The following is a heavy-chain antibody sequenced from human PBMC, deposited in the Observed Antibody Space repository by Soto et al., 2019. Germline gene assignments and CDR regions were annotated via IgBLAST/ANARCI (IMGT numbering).Heavy chain of an antibody. D-gene: IGHD6-13*01. CDR2: MNHSGST. Sequence: SETLSLTCAVYGGSFSGYYWSWIRQPPGKGLEWIGEMNHSGSTNYNPSLKSRVTISVDTSKNQLSLKLSSVTAADTAVYYCARGLAGRSSSWFDYWGQGTLVTVS. CDR1: GGSFSGYY. V-gene: IGHV4-34*01. J-gene: IGHJ4*02. CDR3: ARGLAGRSSSWFDY.